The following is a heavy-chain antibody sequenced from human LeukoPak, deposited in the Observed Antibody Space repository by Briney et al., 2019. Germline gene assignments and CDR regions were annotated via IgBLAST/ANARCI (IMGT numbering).Heavy chain of an antibody. Sequence: PGGSLRLSCAASGFTFSSYAMSWVRQAPGKGLEWVSAISGSGGSTYYADSVKGRFTIPRDNSKNTLYLQMNSLRAEDTAVYYCAKHRSSRGYFDYWGQGTLVTVSS. CDR2: ISGSGGST. CDR1: GFTFSSYA. CDR3: AKHRSSRGYFDY. V-gene: IGHV3-23*01. D-gene: IGHD2-2*01. J-gene: IGHJ4*02.